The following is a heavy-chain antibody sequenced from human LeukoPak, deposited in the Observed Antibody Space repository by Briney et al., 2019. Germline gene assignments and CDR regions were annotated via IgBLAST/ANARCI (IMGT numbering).Heavy chain of an antibody. CDR3: AKGDSSGYFYSKAPDYFDY. CDR1: GFTFSSYA. Sequence: GGSLRLSCAASGFTFSSYAMSWVRQAPGKGLEWVSAISGSDGSTYYADSVKGRFTISRDNSKNTLYLQMNSLRAEDTAVYYCAKGDSSGYFYSKAPDYFDYWGQGTLVTVSS. J-gene: IGHJ4*02. D-gene: IGHD3-22*01. V-gene: IGHV3-23*01. CDR2: ISGSDGST.